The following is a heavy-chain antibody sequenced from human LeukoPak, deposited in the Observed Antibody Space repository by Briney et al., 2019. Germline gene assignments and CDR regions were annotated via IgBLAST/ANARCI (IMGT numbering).Heavy chain of an antibody. D-gene: IGHD1-26*01. CDR1: AYTFTSYG. CDR2: ISAYNGNT. CDR3: ARDMGSGSLHY. J-gene: IGHJ4*02. Sequence: ASVEVPCKASAYTFTSYGISWVRQAPGQGLEWMGWISAYNGNTNYAQKLQGRVTMTTDTSTSTAYMELRSLRSDDTAMYYCARDMGSGSLHYWGQGTLVTVSS. V-gene: IGHV1-18*01.